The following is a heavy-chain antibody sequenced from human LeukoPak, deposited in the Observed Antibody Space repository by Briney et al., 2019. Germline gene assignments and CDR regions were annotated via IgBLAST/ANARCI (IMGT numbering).Heavy chain of an antibody. CDR1: GGSISSGDYY. J-gene: IGHJ4*02. CDR2: IYYSGST. D-gene: IGHD3-10*01. CDR3: ARFYDGSGSYSHFDY. V-gene: IGHV4-31*03. Sequence: SQTLSLTCTVSGGSISSGDYYWSWIRQHPGKGLEWIGYIYYSGSTGYNPSLKSRVTISVDTSKNQFSLKLSSVTAADTAVYYCARFYDGSGSYSHFDYWGQGTLVAVSS.